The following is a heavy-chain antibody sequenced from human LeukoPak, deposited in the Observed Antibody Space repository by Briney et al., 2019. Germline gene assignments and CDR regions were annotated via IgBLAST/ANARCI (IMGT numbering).Heavy chain of an antibody. V-gene: IGHV1-2*02. CDR2: INPSSGGT. D-gene: IGHD1-7*01. Sequence: ASVKETCKASGYTFSGYFMHWVRQAPGQGPEWMGWINPSSGGTKYAQNFQGRVTMTRDTSISTAYMEVSSLRSDDTAVYYCAREWNWNSLNWFDPWAQGSLVTVSS. CDR1: GYTFSGYF. J-gene: IGHJ5*02. CDR3: AREWNWNSLNWFDP.